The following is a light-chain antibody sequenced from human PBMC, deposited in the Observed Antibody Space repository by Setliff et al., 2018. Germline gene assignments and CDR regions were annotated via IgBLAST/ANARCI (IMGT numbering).Light chain of an antibody. J-gene: IGLJ1*01. V-gene: IGLV2-14*01. CDR3: TSYTISSTEV. CDR2: EVS. Sequence: QSVLTQPASVSGSPGQSITISCTGTSSDIGGYNYVSWYQQHPGKAPKFMIYEVSNRPSGVSNRFSGSKSGNTASLTISRLQTEDEADYYCTSYTISSTEVFGTGTKVTVL. CDR1: SSDIGGYNY.